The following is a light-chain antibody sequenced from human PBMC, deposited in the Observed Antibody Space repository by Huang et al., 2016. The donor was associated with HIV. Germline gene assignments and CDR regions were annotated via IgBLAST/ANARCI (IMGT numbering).Light chain of an antibody. CDR3: QQYNNWPWT. CDR2: GAY. J-gene: IGKJ1*01. V-gene: IGKV3-15*01. Sequence: EKVMTQSPATLSVSPGESATLSCRASQSVSSNLAWYQQKPGQAPRLLMCGAYTRATGIPARFSGSGSGTEFTLTISSLQSEDFAVYYCQQYNNWPWTFGQGTKVEIK. CDR1: QSVSSN.